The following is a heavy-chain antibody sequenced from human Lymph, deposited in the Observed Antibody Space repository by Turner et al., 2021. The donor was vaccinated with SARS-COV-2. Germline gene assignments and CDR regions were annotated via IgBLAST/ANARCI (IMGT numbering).Heavy chain of an antibody. Sequence: QVRLQDSGPGLVKPSQTLSLTRSVSGGSTSSGAYYASWIRQPRGKGLEWIGYIYYSVSTYYIPSLKSRVTISVDTSKNQFSLKLSSVTAADTAVYYCARVVVLRRAYFDYWGQGTLVTVSS. CDR2: IYYSVST. CDR1: GGSTSSGAYY. D-gene: IGHD2-8*01. CDR3: ARVVVLRRAYFDY. V-gene: IGHV4-30-4*01. J-gene: IGHJ4*02.